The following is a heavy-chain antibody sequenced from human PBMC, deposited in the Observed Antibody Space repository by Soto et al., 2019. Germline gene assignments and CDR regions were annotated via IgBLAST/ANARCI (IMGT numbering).Heavy chain of an antibody. J-gene: IGHJ4*02. CDR1: GFTFSDYS. V-gene: IGHV3-48*02. CDR2: IRTTPSVI. CDR3: ARDHINAFDS. Sequence: PGGSLRLSCAGSGFTFSDYSMNWVRQAPGKGLEWVSYIRTTPSVIVYADSVKGRFTISRDNANNSMYLQMNSLTDEDTDVYYCARDHINAFDSWGQGTPVTVSS.